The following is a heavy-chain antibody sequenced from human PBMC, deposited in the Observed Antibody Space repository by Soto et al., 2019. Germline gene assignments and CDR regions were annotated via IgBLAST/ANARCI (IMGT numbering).Heavy chain of an antibody. CDR3: AVAMVREILIFESSGMHV. CDR2: LIPSFDPP. V-gene: IGHV1-69*01. CDR1: GGTFNNYA. Sequence: QVQLVQSGAEVKKPGSSVKVSCKTSGGTFNNYAISWVRQAPGQGLEWMGGLIPSFDPPNYAQKFQDRLTIIADESTSTVSMELRSHRSDDTAVYYCAVAMVREILIFESSGMHVWGQGTTVTVSS. D-gene: IGHD3-10*01. J-gene: IGHJ6*02.